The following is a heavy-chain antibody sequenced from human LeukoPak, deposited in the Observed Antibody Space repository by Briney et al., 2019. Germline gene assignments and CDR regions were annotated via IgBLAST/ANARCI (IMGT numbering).Heavy chain of an antibody. CDR3: ARLLRVGYCSTTTCNWFDP. Sequence: KTSETLSLTCVVSGGSISSTSYYWGWIRQSPGKGLEWIGSIYYSGSTHYSPSLKSRVTISVDTSKNQFSLKLSSVTAADTAVYYCARLLRVGYCSTTTCNWFDPWGQGTLVTVSS. CDR2: IYYSGST. CDR1: GGSISSTSYY. V-gene: IGHV4-39*07. J-gene: IGHJ5*02. D-gene: IGHD2-2*03.